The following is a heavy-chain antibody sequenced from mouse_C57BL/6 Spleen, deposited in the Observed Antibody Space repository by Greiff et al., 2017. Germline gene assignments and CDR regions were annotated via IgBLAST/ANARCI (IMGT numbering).Heavy chain of an antibody. Sequence: EVKLVESGEGLVKPGGSLKLSCAASGFTFSSYAMSWVRQTPEKRLEWVAYISSGGDYIYYAVTVKGRFTISRDNARNTLYLQMSSLKSEDTAMYYCTRAPAYYSNYVYFDYWGQGTTLTVSS. CDR2: ISSGGDYI. V-gene: IGHV5-9-1*02. D-gene: IGHD2-5*01. CDR1: GFTFSSYA. CDR3: TRAPAYYSNYVYFDY. J-gene: IGHJ2*01.